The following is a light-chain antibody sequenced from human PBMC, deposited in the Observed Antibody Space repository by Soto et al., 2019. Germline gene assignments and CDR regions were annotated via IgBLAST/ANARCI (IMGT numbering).Light chain of an antibody. J-gene: IGKJ1*01. V-gene: IGKV3-20*01. CDR2: GAS. Sequence: EIVLTQSPATLSLSPGERATLSCRASQSGTGNYLAWYRQKPGQTPRLLIFGASRRATGIPDRFSGSGSGTYFTLTISRLEPEDFSVYYCQHYLDSPWAFGQGTTVEIK. CDR1: QSGTGNY. CDR3: QHYLDSPWA.